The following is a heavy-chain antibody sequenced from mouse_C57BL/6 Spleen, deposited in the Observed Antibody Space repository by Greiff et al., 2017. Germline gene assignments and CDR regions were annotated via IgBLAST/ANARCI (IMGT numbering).Heavy chain of an antibody. V-gene: IGHV1-81*01. J-gene: IGHJ4*01. CDR3: AGGAYDGYYYAIDY. CDR2: IYPRSSNT. Sequence: VQLVESGAELARPGASVKLSCKASGYTFTSYGISWVKQRTGQGLEWIGEIYPRSSNTYYNEKFKGKATLTADKSSSAGYMELRSLTSADSAVYFCAGGAYDGYYYAIDYWGQGTSVTVSS. CDR1: GYTFTSYG. D-gene: IGHD1-1*01.